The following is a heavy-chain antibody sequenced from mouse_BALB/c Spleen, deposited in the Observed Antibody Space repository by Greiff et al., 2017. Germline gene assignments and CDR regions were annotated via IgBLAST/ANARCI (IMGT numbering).Heavy chain of an antibody. D-gene: IGHD2-12*01. Sequence: QVQLKQSGAELVRPGVSVKISCKGSGYTFTDYAMHWVKQSHAKSLEWIGVISTYYGDASYNQKFKGKATMTVDKSSSTAYMELARLTSEDSAIYYCARGGYRGYYAMDYWGQGTSVTVSS. CDR2: ISTYYGDA. J-gene: IGHJ4*01. CDR1: GYTFTDYA. CDR3: ARGGYRGYYAMDY. V-gene: IGHV1S137*01.